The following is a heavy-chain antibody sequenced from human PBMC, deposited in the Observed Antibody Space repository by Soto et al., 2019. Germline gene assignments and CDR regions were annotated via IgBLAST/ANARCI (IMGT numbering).Heavy chain of an antibody. CDR2: VYYTGST. CDR1: GGSINNYY. Sequence: PSETLSLTCTVSGGSINNYYWSWIRQPPGKGLEWIGYVYYTGSTNYNPSLKSRVTVSLDTSRNQFSLRLSSVTAADTAVYYCAREYAYQIEYWGQGTLVTVS. V-gene: IGHV4-59*01. CDR3: AREYAYQIEY. J-gene: IGHJ4*02.